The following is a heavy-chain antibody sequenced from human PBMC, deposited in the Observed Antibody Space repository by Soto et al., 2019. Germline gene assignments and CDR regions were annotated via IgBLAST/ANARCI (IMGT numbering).Heavy chain of an antibody. Sequence: QVQLVESGGGVVQPGRSLRLSCAASEFTFSSYGMHWVRQAPGKGLEWVAVIWYDGSNEYYADSGKGRFTISRDNSKNTLYLQMNSLRAEDTAVYYCARDGAVGYGMDVWGQGTTVTVSS. CDR2: IWYDGSNE. CDR1: EFTFSSYG. J-gene: IGHJ6*02. V-gene: IGHV3-33*01. CDR3: ARDGAVGYGMDV.